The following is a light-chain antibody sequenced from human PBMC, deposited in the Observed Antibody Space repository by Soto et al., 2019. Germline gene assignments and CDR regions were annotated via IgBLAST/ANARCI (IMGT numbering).Light chain of an antibody. CDR1: QDISNY. CDR2: DAS. Sequence: DIQMTQSPSSLSASVGDRVTITCQVSQDISNYLNWYQQKPGKAPKLLIYDASNLETGVPSRFSGSGSGTDFTFTISSLQPEDSATYYCQQYDNLPLTFGGGTKVDIK. CDR3: QQYDNLPLT. J-gene: IGKJ4*01. V-gene: IGKV1-33*01.